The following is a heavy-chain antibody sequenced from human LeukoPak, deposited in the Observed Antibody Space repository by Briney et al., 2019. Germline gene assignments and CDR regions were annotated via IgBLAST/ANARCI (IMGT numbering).Heavy chain of an antibody. J-gene: IGHJ4*02. D-gene: IGHD3-9*01. CDR2: ISYDGSNK. CDR1: GFTFSSYA. V-gene: IGHV3-30-3*01. CDR3: ARVDILTGYSLSDY. Sequence: GRSLRLSCAASGFTFSSYAMHWVRQAPGKGLEWVAVISYDGSNKYYADSVKGRFTISRDNSKNTLYLQMNSLRAEDTAVYYCARVDILTGYSLSDYWGQGTLVTVSS.